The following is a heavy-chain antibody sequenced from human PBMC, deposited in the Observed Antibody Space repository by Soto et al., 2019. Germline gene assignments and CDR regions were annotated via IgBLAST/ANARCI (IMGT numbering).Heavy chain of an antibody. Sequence: GESLKISFKGSGYSFTSYWIGWVRQMPGKGLEWMGIIYPGDSDTRYSPSFQGQVTISADKSISTAYLQWSSLKASDTAMYYCAREGVLEYSSSRDYYYGMDVWGQGTTVTVSS. CDR1: GYSFTSYW. J-gene: IGHJ6*02. CDR3: AREGVLEYSSSRDYYYGMDV. V-gene: IGHV5-51*01. D-gene: IGHD6-6*01. CDR2: IYPGDSDT.